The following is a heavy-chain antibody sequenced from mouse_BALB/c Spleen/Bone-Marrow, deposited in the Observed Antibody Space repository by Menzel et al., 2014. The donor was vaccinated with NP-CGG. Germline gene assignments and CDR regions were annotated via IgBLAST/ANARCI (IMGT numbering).Heavy chain of an antibody. D-gene: IGHD1-1*01. CDR3: ASEYYGSSYGFAY. CDR1: GFNIKDTY. CDR2: IDPANGNT. Sequence: EVKLMESGAELVKPGASVKLSCTASGFNIKDTYMHWVKQRPEQGLEWIGRIDPANGNTKYDPKFQGKATITADTSSNTAYLQLSSLTSEDTAVYYCASEYYGSSYGFAYWGQGTLVTVSA. J-gene: IGHJ3*01. V-gene: IGHV14-3*02.